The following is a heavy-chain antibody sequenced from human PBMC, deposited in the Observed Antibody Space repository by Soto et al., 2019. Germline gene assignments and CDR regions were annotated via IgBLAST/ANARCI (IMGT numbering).Heavy chain of an antibody. Sequence: EVQLLESGGGLVQPGGSLRLSCAASGFTFSSSAMSWVRQAPGKGLEWVSAIRATNGNTHYAESVKGRLTISRDNSNSAWYLQINFLRAEETAVYYCATCTVDTIVTSGWFIWLGTWCQETLVIVSS. V-gene: IGHV3-23*01. J-gene: IGHJ5*02. CDR3: ATCTVDTIVTSGWFIWLGT. CDR1: GFTFSSSA. D-gene: IGHD6-19*01. CDR2: IRATNGNT.